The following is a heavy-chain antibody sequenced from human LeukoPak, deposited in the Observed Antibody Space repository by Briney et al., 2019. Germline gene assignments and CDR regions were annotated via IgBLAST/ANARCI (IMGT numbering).Heavy chain of an antibody. CDR3: ARDRLWFGELLPFDY. CDR1: GFTFSSYE. Sequence: GGSLRLSCAASGFTFSSYEMNWVRQAPGKGLERVSYISSSGSTIYYADSVKGRFTISRDNAKNSLYLQMNSLRAEDTAVYYCARDRLWFGELLPFDYWGQGTLVTVSS. J-gene: IGHJ4*02. D-gene: IGHD3-10*01. CDR2: ISSSGSTI. V-gene: IGHV3-48*03.